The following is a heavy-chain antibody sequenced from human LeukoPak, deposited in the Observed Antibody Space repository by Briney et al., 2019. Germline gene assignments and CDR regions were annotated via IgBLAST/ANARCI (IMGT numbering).Heavy chain of an antibody. Sequence: RASVKVSCKASGYTFTSYGISWVRQAPGQGLEWMGWISAYNGNTNYAQKLQGRVTMTTDTSTSTAYMELRSLRSDDTAVYYCARDSLGIPSGDAFDIWGQGTMVTVSS. CDR2: ISAYNGNT. CDR3: ARDSLGIPSGDAFDI. D-gene: IGHD1-1*01. CDR1: GYTFTSYG. V-gene: IGHV1-18*01. J-gene: IGHJ3*02.